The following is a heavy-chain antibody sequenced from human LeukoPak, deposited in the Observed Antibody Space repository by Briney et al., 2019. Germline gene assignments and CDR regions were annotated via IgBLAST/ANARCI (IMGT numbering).Heavy chain of an antibody. CDR1: GYTFTSYG. V-gene: IGHV1-18*01. Sequence: ASVKVSCKASGYTFTSYGISWVRQAPGQGLEWMGWISAYNGNTNYAQKLQGRVTMTTDTSTTTAYMELRSLRSDDTAVLYCVMSGNYYPSFDYWGQGTLVTVSS. D-gene: IGHD1-26*01. J-gene: IGHJ4*02. CDR3: VMSGNYYPSFDY. CDR2: ISAYNGNT.